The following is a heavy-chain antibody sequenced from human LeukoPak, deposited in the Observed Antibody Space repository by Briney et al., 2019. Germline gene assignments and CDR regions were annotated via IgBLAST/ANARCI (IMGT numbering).Heavy chain of an antibody. D-gene: IGHD6-6*01. CDR2: ISAYNGNT. CDR3: ARDGSSSSSVYYYYGMDV. CDR1: GYTFSSYA. J-gene: IGHJ6*02. Sequence: ASVKVSCKASGYTFSSYAMNWVRQAPGQGLEWMGWISAYNGNTNYAQKLQGRVTMTTDTSTSTAYMELRSLRSDDTAVYYCARDGSSSSSVYYYYGMDVWGQGTTVTVSS. V-gene: IGHV1-18*01.